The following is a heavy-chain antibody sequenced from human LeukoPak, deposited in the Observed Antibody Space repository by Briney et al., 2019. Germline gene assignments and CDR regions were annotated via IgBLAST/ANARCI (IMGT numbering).Heavy chain of an antibody. V-gene: IGHV3-23*01. CDR1: GFTFSSSA. J-gene: IGHJ4*02. CDR2: ISDCGGST. Sequence: GGSLRLSCAASGFTFSSSAMSGVRQAPGKGLEWVSSISDCGGSTYHADSVKGRFPISRDNHKNALAVKMHNLRAGCPAVYYCAKDRGYSSSGGQGTRVTVSS. CDR3: AKDRGYSSS. D-gene: IGHD6-13*01.